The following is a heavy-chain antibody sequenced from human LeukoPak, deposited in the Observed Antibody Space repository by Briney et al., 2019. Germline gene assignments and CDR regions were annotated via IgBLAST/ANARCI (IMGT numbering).Heavy chain of an antibody. D-gene: IGHD3-9*01. J-gene: IGHJ4*02. Sequence: SETLSLTCTVSGGSISNYYWSWIRQSPGKGLEWIGYVYYTGSTKYSPSLKSRVTMSVDTSRNQFSLKLNSVTAADTAVYYCARHHDILTGYPFDYWDQGALVTVSS. CDR1: GGSISNYY. V-gene: IGHV4-59*08. CDR3: ARHHDILTGYPFDY. CDR2: VYYTGST.